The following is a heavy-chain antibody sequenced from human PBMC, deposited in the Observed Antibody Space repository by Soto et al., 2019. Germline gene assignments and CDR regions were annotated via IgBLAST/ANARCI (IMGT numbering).Heavy chain of an antibody. CDR1: GFTFSSYA. Sequence: GSLRLSCAASGFTFSSYAMNWVRQAPGKGLEWVALISYDGSNKYYADSVKGRFTISRDSSKNTLYLQMNSLRAADTAVYFCVKDEGIEAMDVWGQGTTVTVSS. D-gene: IGHD3-3*02. V-gene: IGHV3-30-3*01. CDR3: VKDEGIEAMDV. CDR2: ISYDGSNK. J-gene: IGHJ6*02.